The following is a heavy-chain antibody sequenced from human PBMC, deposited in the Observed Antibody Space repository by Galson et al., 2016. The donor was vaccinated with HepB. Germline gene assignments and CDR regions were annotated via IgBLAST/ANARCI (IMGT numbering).Heavy chain of an antibody. CDR1: GFTLSQSS. V-gene: IGHV3-21*04. Sequence: SLRLSCAGSGFTLSQSSLHWVRQAPGKGLESVSSVSSSLSYITYADSVMGRFTISRDNADNSLSLQMNSLSGDDTALYYCAKDGSYSGNLHGYFDYWGQGTLVTVSS. CDR2: VSSSLSYI. CDR3: AKDGSYSGNLHGYFDY. D-gene: IGHD1-26*01. J-gene: IGHJ4*02.